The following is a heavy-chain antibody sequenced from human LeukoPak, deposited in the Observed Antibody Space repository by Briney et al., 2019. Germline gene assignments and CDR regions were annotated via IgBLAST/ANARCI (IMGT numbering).Heavy chain of an antibody. D-gene: IGHD3-10*01. V-gene: IGHV3-23*01. CDR3: AKVRDGSGSYYKGRAFDI. CDR1: GFTFSSYA. CDR2: FSGSGGST. Sequence: PGGSLRLSCAASGFTFSSYAMSWVRQAPGKGLEWVSVFSGSGGSTYYADSVKGRFTISRDNPKNTLFLHMTSLRAEDTAVYYCAKVRDGSGSYYKGRAFDIWGQGTTVTVSS. J-gene: IGHJ3*02.